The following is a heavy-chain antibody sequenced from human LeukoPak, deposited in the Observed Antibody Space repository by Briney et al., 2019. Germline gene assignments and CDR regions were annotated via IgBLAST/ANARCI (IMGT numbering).Heavy chain of an antibody. CDR2: IYYSGST. D-gene: IGHD2-2*01. CDR3: ARTDIVVVRGFDY. V-gene: IGHV4-30-4*08. CDR1: GGSISSGDYY. J-gene: IGHJ4*02. Sequence: PSETLSHTCTVSGGSISSGDYYWSWIRQPPGKGLEWIGYIYYSGSTYYNPSLKSRVTISVDTSKNQFSLKLSSVTAADTAVYYCARTDIVVVRGFDYWGQGTLVTVSS.